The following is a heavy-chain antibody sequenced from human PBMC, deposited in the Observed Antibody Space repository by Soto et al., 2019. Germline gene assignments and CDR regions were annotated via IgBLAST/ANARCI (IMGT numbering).Heavy chain of an antibody. J-gene: IGHJ4*02. V-gene: IGHV4-34*01. Sequence: SETLSLTYAVYGGSFSGYYWSWIRQPPGKGLEWIGEINHSGSTNYNPSLKSRVTISVDTSKNQSSLKLSSVTAADTAVYYCARGGYYDFWSGKGYFDYWAREPWSPSPQ. CDR2: INHSGST. CDR3: ARGGYYDFWSGKGYFDY. CDR1: GGSFSGYY. D-gene: IGHD3-3*01.